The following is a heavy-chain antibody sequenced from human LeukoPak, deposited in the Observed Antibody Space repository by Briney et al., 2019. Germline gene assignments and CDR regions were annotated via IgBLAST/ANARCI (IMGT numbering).Heavy chain of an antibody. CDR2: INSYSSDI. Sequence: GGSLRLSCATSGFTFSSYSMTWVRQAPGKGLDWVSSINSYSSDIYYADSVKGRSTISRDNAKNSLYLQMNSLRAEDTAVYYCARETAMLYYFDYWGQGTLVTVSS. CDR3: ARETAMLYYFDY. D-gene: IGHD2-2*01. V-gene: IGHV3-21*01. CDR1: GFTFSSYS. J-gene: IGHJ4*02.